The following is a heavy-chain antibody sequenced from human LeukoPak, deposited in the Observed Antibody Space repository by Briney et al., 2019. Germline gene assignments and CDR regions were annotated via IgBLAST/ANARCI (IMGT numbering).Heavy chain of an antibody. CDR3: ALTVAGTFDY. V-gene: IGHV1-69*13. D-gene: IGHD6-19*01. CDR1: GGTFSSYA. J-gene: IGHJ4*02. CDR2: IIPIFGTA. Sequence: ASVKVSCKASGGTFSSYAISWVRQAPGQGLEWMGGIIPIFGTANYALKFQGRVTITADESTSTAYMELSSLRSEDTAVYYCALTVAGTFDYWGQGTLVTVSS.